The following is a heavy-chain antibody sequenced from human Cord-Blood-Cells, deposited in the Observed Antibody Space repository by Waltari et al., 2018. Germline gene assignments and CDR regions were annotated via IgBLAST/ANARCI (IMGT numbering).Heavy chain of an antibody. D-gene: IGHD3-3*01. V-gene: IGHV4-39*01. CDR1: GGSISSSSYY. Sequence: QLQLQESGPGLVKPSETLSLTCTVSGGSISSSSYYWGWIRQPPGKGLEWIGSIYYSGGTYDNPSLKSRVTISVDTSKNQFSLKLSSVTAADTAVYYCARGDYDFWSGYYDYWGQGTLVTVSS. CDR3: ARGDYDFWSGYYDY. J-gene: IGHJ4*02. CDR2: IYYSGGT.